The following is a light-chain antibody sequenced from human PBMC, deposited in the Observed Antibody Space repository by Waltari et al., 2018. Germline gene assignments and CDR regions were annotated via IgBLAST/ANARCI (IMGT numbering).Light chain of an antibody. CDR3: QQYENLPYT. V-gene: IGKV1-33*01. CDR1: QDIFNY. J-gene: IGKJ2*01. CDR2: DAS. Sequence: DIQMTRSHASLSASKGDRVTITCQASQDIFNYLNCDQQTPWTAPKLLIYDASNLATGVPSRFSGGGSGTDFSLTITSLHPEDIATYFCQQYENLPYTFGQGTKLEIK.